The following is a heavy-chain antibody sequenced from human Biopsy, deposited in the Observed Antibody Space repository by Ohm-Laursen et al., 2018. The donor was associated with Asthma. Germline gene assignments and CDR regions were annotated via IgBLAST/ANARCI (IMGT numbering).Heavy chain of an antibody. CDR2: INAGNGNT. CDR3: ARGYSGTDRIVYYYSGLEV. CDR1: GYTFINYA. Sequence: SVKVSCKVSGYTFINYAIHWVRQAPGQRLEWMGWINAGNGNTKYSQKFQGRVTITRDTSASTAYMELSSLRSEDTAEYYCARGYSGTDRIVYYYSGLEVWGQGTTVTVSS. J-gene: IGHJ6*02. D-gene: IGHD5-12*01. V-gene: IGHV1-3*01.